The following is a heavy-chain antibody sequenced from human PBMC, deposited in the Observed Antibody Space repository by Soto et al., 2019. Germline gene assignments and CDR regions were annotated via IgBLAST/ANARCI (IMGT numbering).Heavy chain of an antibody. Sequence: ELQLVESGGALVQPGGSLRLSCAASGSTFSDSAMHWVRLASGKGLEWVGRIQTKSNDYATAYGESVKGRFTISREESKDTADLQMNSLKADDTAVYFCTCSVSGDTGLHFWGQGTLVTVSS. CDR3: TCSVSGDTGLHF. D-gene: IGHD5-18*01. V-gene: IGHV3-73*02. CDR2: IQTKSNDYAT. CDR1: GSTFSDSA. J-gene: IGHJ4*02.